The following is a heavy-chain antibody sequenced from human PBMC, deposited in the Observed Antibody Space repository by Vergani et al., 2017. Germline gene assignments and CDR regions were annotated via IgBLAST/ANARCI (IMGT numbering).Heavy chain of an antibody. V-gene: IGHV4-31*03. J-gene: IGHJ3*02. CDR3: ARGVAVAGRGSAFDI. CDR2: IYYSGST. D-gene: IGHD6-19*01. Sequence: QVQLQESGPGLVKPSQTLSLTCPVSGGSISSGGYYWSWIRQHPGKGLEWIGYIYYSGSTYYNPSLKSRVTISVDTSKNQFSLKLSSVTAADTAMYYCARGVAVAGRGSAFDIGGQGTMVTVSS. CDR1: GGSISSGGYY.